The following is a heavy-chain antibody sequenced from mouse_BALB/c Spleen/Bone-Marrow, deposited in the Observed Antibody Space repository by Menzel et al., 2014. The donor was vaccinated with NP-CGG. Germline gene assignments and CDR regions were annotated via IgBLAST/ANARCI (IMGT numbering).Heavy chain of an antibody. D-gene: IGHD1-2*01. Sequence: VQLQESGPELVKTGASVKISCKATGYTFSSYWIEWVKQRPGRGLEWIGEILPGSGSTNYNEKFKGKATFTADTSSNTAYMQLSSLTSEDSAVYYCARRVTTANYWGQGTTLTVSS. V-gene: IGHV1-9*01. CDR1: GYTFSSYW. CDR3: ARRVTTANY. CDR2: ILPGSGST. J-gene: IGHJ2*01.